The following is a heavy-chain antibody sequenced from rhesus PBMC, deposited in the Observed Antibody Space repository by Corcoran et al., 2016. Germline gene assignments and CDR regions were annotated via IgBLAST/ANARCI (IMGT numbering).Heavy chain of an antibody. D-gene: IGHD3-3*01. CDR2: IYGSSGST. Sequence: QVQLQESGPGLVKPSETLSLTCAVSGGPISDCYYWNWIRQPPGKGLGWLGNIYGSSGSTYYNPSRKGRVTISKDTSKNQFSLKLSSVTAADTAVYYCARRNIWTGYYGYWGQGVLVTVSS. CDR3: ARRNIWTGYYGY. J-gene: IGHJ4*01. CDR1: GGPISDCYY. V-gene: IGHV4S7*01.